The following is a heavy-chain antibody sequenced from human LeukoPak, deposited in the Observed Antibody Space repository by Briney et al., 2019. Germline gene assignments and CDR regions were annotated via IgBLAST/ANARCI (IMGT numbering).Heavy chain of an antibody. CDR3: ARAAGPRVVPFY. V-gene: IGHV4-34*01. CDR2: INHSGTT. J-gene: IGHJ4*02. D-gene: IGHD6-6*01. CDR1: DGSLSGYY. Sequence: SETLSLTCAVYDGSLSGYYWNWIRQPPGKGLERIGEINHSGTTNYNPSLKSRVTISVDTSKNQFSLKLTSVTAADTAVYFCARAAGPRVVPFYWGQGTLVTVSS.